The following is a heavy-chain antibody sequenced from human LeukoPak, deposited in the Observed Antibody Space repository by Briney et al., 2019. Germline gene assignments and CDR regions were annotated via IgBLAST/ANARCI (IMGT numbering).Heavy chain of an antibody. CDR2: IHRSGSP. CDR1: LDSTTSNF. Sequence: PSETLSLTCTVSLDSTTSNFWSWVRQPPGKGLEWIGEIHRSGSPNYNPSLQSRVSISIDRSRNQIALELSSVTAADTTVYYCAREILGGFNPGAYWGQGTLVTVSS. V-gene: IGHV4-4*02. J-gene: IGHJ4*02. CDR3: AREILGGFNPGAY. D-gene: IGHD1-14*01.